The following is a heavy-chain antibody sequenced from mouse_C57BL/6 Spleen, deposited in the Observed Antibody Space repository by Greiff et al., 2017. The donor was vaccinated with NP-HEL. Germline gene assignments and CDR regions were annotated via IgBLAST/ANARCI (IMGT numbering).Heavy chain of an antibody. CDR3: TRNIYYDYDGGRFAY. V-gene: IGHV1-15*01. J-gene: IGHJ3*01. CDR2: IDPETGGT. D-gene: IGHD2-4*01. Sequence: QVHVKQSGAELVRPGASVTLSCKASGYTFTDYEMHWVKQTPVHGLEWIGAIDPETGGTAYNQKFKGKAILTADKSSSTAYMELRSLTSEDSAVYYCTRNIYYDYDGGRFAYWGQGTLVTVSA. CDR1: GYTFTDYE.